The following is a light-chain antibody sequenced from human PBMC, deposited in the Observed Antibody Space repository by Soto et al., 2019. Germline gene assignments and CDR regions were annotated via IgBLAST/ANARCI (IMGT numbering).Light chain of an antibody. CDR2: RNN. J-gene: IGLJ2*01. CDR3: QSYDSSNEAVV. CDR1: RSNIGRNY. V-gene: IGLV1-47*01. Sequence: QSVLTQPPSASGTPGQRVSISCSGSRSNIGRNYVYWYQQLPGTAPKLLIQRNNERPSGVPDRFSGSIDSSSNSASLTISELKTEDEADYYCQSYDSSNEAVVFGGGTKLTVL.